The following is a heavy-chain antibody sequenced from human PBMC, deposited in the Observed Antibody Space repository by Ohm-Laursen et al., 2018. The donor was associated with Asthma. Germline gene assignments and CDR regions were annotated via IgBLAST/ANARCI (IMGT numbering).Heavy chain of an antibody. CDR2: ISSHARNI. CDR3: ARPSCRGNKCSPELEY. D-gene: IGHD2/OR15-2a*01. CDR1: GFTFSDYY. Sequence: SLRLSCTASGFTFSDYYMTWIRQAPGKGLEWVSYISSHARNIYYADSVKGRFTISRDNAKNSLELQMNNLRAEDTAVYFCARPSCRGNKCSPELEYWGQGTLGT. J-gene: IGHJ4*02. V-gene: IGHV3-11*01.